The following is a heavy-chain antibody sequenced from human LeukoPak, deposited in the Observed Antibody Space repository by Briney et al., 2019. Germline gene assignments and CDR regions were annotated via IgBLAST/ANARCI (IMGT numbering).Heavy chain of an antibody. J-gene: IGHJ4*02. CDR1: GGSISSYY. Sequence: ETLSLTCTVSGGSISSYYWSWIRQAPGKGLEWVSSISSSSSYIYYADSVKGRFTISRDNAKNSLYLQMNSLRAEDTAVYYCARGIGIAASDYWGQGTLVTVSS. D-gene: IGHD6-13*01. CDR2: ISSSSSYI. CDR3: ARGIGIAASDY. V-gene: IGHV3-21*01.